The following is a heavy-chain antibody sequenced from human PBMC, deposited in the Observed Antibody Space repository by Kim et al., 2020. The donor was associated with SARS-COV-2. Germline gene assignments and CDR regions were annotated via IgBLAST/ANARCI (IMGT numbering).Heavy chain of an antibody. D-gene: IGHD3-9*01. Sequence: LKSRVTISVDTSKNQFSLKLSSVTAADTAVYYCARDLSVAYYDILTGLDYWGQGTLVTVSS. CDR3: ARDLSVAYYDILTGLDY. J-gene: IGHJ4*02. V-gene: IGHV4-39*07.